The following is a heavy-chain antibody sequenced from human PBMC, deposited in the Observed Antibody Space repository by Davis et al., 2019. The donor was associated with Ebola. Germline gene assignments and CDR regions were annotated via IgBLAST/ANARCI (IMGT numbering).Heavy chain of an antibody. J-gene: IGHJ6*03. V-gene: IGHV4-4*07. CDR1: GASISSYY. CDR2: VYASGST. D-gene: IGHD5-18*01. CDR3: ARGVADTSMDPRYYYYYIDV. Sequence: PSETLSLTCTVSGASISSYYWSWIRQPAGKAVEWIGRVYASGSTNYNPSLKSRVTMPVDTSQNQFSLKLSSVTAADAAVYYCARGVADTSMDPRYYYYYIDVWCIGTTVTVSS.